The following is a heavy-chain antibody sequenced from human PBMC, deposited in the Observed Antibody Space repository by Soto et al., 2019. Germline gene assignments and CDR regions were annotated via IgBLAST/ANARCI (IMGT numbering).Heavy chain of an antibody. J-gene: IGHJ5*02. CDR2: ISTYDAKT. CDR1: GYSFRTHG. Sequence: QVQLVQSGAEVQTPGASVKVSCRASGYSFRTHGISWVRQAPGQGLEWMGWISTYDAKTNFPQKLQGRITMTPDASTTTSYMERRSLRSDGTAVYFWARERGYCNSSGCFRTWVDPWGQGTLVTVSS. D-gene: IGHD2-15*01. V-gene: IGHV1-18*01. CDR3: ARERGYCNSSGCFRTWVDP.